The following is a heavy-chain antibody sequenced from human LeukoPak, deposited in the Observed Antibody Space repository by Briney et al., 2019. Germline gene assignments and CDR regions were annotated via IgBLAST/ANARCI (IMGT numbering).Heavy chain of an antibody. CDR1: GFTFSSYS. D-gene: IGHD4-17*01. CDR3: ARLSRTKVTTNY. Sequence: PGGSVRLSCAASGFTFSSYSMNWVRQAPGKGLEWVSYINSSSSTRYCADPVKGRFTISRDNAKNSLYLQMNSLRDEDTAVYYCARLSRTKVTTNYWGQGTLVSFST. J-gene: IGHJ4*02. V-gene: IGHV3-48*02. CDR2: INSSSSTR.